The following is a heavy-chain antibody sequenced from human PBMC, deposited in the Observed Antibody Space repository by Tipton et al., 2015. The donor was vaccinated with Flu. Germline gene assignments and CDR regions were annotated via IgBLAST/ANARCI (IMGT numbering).Heavy chain of an antibody. J-gene: IGHJ4*02. Sequence: SLRLSCAASGFTFGTYAMHWVRQAPGKGLEWVSLISWDGDRTDYADSVKGRSTISRDNSKNMVYLQMNNLRAGDTAKYYCAKDHGGWFTSGWYYFDYWGQGSLVTVSS. CDR3: AKDHGGWFTSGWYYFDY. V-gene: IGHV3-43D*04. D-gene: IGHD6-19*01. CDR1: GFTFGTYA. CDR2: ISWDGDRT.